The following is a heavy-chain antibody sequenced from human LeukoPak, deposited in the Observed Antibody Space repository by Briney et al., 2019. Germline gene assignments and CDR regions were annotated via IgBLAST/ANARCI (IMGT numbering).Heavy chain of an antibody. D-gene: IGHD6-13*01. Sequence: SETLSLTCTVSGGSISSSSYYWGWIRQPPGKGLEWIGSIYYSGSTYYNPSLKSRVTISVDTSKNQFSLKLSSVTAADTAVYYCARLRSAAGSGPSDYWGQGTLATVSS. CDR2: IYYSGST. CDR3: ARLRSAAGSGPSDY. V-gene: IGHV4-39*01. CDR1: GGSISSSSYY. J-gene: IGHJ4*02.